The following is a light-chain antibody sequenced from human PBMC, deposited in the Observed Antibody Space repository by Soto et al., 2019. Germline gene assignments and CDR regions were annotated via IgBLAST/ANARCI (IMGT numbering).Light chain of an antibody. CDR1: QSISSY. CDR3: PHSSSMLRP. CDR2: AAS. J-gene: IGKJ1*01. V-gene: IGKV1-39*01. Sequence: SQRTITPKSLSASVGDRCTITFRSSQSISSYVNWYQQKPGKAPKLLIHAASSLQSGVPSRFSGSGSGTDFTLTISSLQPEDVTTYCSPHSSSMLRPFGQRTNVDIK.